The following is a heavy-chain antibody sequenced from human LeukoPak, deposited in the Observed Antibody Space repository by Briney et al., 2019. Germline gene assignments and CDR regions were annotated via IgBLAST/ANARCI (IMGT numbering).Heavy chain of an antibody. CDR2: ISGGSEDT. V-gene: IGHV3-23*01. CDR3: ARTIAQYSNSWLYFYYGLDV. D-gene: IGHD6-13*01. Sequence: GGSLRLSCTASGFTFDSYAMSWVRQARGKGLEWVSSISGGSEDTYYADSVKGRFTISRDNSKSTLYLQMNSLRAEDTAVYYCARTIAQYSNSWLYFYYGLDVWGRGTTVT. J-gene: IGHJ6*01. CDR1: GFTFDSYA.